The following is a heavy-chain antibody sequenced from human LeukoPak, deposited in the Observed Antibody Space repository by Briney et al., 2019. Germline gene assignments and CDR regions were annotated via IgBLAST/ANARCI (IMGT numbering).Heavy chain of an antibody. Sequence: ASVKVSCKVSGYTLTELSMHWVRQAPGKGLEWMGGFDPEDGETIYAQKFQGRVTMTEDTSTDTAYMELSSLRPEDTAVYYCATLVDTAMVSDYWGQGTLVTVSS. V-gene: IGHV1-24*01. D-gene: IGHD5-18*01. CDR3: ATLVDTAMVSDY. CDR2: FDPEDGET. CDR1: GYTLTELS. J-gene: IGHJ4*02.